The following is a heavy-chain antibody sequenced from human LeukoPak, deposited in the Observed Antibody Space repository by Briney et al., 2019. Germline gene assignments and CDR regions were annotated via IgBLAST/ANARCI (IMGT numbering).Heavy chain of an antibody. J-gene: IGHJ6*02. CDR2: ILSDGSKT. Sequence: PGRSLRLSCAASGFTFSSDAMHWVRQAPGKGLEWVAIILSDGSKTYYPDSVRGRFTISRDNSKNTLYLQMNSLRAEDTAVYYCARDWTYSSSWCPPYYYYYYGMDVWGQGTTVTVSS. CDR3: ARDWTYSSSWCPPYYYYYYGMDV. D-gene: IGHD6-13*01. V-gene: IGHV3-33*08. CDR1: GFTFSSDA.